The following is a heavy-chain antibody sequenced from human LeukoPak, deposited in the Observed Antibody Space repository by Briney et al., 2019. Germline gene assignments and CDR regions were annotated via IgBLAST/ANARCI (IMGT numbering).Heavy chain of an antibody. Sequence: ASVKVSCKASGYTFTHYFGHWVRQAPGQGLQWMGWINPNTGATSYPQKFQGRVTITRDTSISTAYMELRSLRSDDTAIYYCVRDGGSGSPYDFWGQGTLVTVS. J-gene: IGHJ4*02. CDR2: INPNTGAT. V-gene: IGHV1-2*02. CDR3: VRDGGSGSPYDF. CDR1: GYTFTHYF. D-gene: IGHD3-10*01.